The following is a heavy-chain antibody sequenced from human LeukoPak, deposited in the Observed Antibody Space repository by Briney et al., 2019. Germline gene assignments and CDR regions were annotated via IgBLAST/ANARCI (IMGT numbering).Heavy chain of an antibody. J-gene: IGHJ4*02. Sequence: SETLSLTRTVSGGSISSYYWSWIRQPPGKGLEWLGYIYYSGSTNYNPSLKSRVTISVDTSKNQFSLKLSSVTAADTAVYYCARAGVVPADQFDYWGQGTLVTVSS. CDR1: GGSISSYY. CDR2: IYYSGST. D-gene: IGHD2-2*01. CDR3: ARAGVVPADQFDY. V-gene: IGHV4-59*01.